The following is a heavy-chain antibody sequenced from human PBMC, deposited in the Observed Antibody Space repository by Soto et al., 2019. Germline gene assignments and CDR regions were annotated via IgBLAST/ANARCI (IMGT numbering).Heavy chain of an antibody. V-gene: IGHV3-30*18. CDR2: ISHDGSNK. CDR1: RFTFSSYG. J-gene: IGHJ4*02. CDR3: AKDDNDDYVWGTYRSLYFDY. D-gene: IGHD3-16*02. Sequence: QVQLVESGGGVVQPGRSLRLSCAASRFTFSSYGMHWVRQAPGKGLEWVAVISHDGSNKYYADSVKGRFTISRDNSKNTLFLQMNSLSAEDTPVSYCAKDDNDDYVWGTYRSLYFDYWGQGTLVTVSA.